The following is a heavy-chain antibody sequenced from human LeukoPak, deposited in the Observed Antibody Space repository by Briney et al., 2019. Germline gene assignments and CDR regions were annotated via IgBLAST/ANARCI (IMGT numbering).Heavy chain of an antibody. J-gene: IGHJ4*02. D-gene: IGHD1-26*01. CDR3: ARSGSFSPTYYFDY. Sequence: PGVSLRLSCAASGFTFSSYAMSWVRQAPGKGLEWVSGISSSGGSTYYADSVEGRFTISRDNSKNTLYLQMNSLRAEDTAVYYCARSGSFSPTYYFDYWGQGNLVTVSS. CDR2: ISSSGGST. CDR1: GFTFSSYA. V-gene: IGHV3-23*01.